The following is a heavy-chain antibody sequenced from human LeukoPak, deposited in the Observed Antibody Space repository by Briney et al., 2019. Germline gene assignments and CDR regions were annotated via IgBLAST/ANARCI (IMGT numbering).Heavy chain of an antibody. V-gene: IGHV3-30*02. Sequence: GGSLRLSCAASGFTFSSYGMHWVRQAPGKGLEWVAFIRYDGSNKYYADSVKGRFTISRDNSKNTLYLQMNSLRAEDTAVYYCAKDTPQDYYDSSGSFDHWGQGTLVTVSS. CDR2: IRYDGSNK. CDR1: GFTFSSYG. CDR3: AKDTPQDYYDSSGSFDH. D-gene: IGHD3-22*01. J-gene: IGHJ4*02.